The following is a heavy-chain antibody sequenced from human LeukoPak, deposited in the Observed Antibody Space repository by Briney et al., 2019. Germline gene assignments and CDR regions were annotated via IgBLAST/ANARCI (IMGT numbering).Heavy chain of an antibody. CDR1: GYSFTSYW. J-gene: IGHJ6*02. Sequence: GESLKISCKGSGYSFTSYWIGWVRQMPGKGLEWMGIIYPGDSDTRYSPPFQGQVTISADKSISTAYLQWSSLKASDTAMYYCARLWDYYYYGMDVWGQGTTVTVSS. V-gene: IGHV5-51*01. D-gene: IGHD1-26*01. CDR2: IYPGDSDT. CDR3: ARLWDYYYYGMDV.